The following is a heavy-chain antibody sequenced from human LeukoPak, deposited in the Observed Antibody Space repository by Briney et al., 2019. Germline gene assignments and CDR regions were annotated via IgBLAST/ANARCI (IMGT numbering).Heavy chain of an antibody. V-gene: IGHV3-7*03. CDR3: ARSLPYGTTWYGRSDF. CDR2: IRQDGDTK. Sequence: GGSLRLSCAASGFPFNAYWMTWVRQAPGKGLEWVANIRQDGDTKYYVDSAKGRFTISRDNAMNSLYLQMNSLRAEDTAIYYCARSLPYGTTWYGRSDFWGQGTLVTVSS. CDR1: GFPFNAYW. D-gene: IGHD6-13*01. J-gene: IGHJ4*02.